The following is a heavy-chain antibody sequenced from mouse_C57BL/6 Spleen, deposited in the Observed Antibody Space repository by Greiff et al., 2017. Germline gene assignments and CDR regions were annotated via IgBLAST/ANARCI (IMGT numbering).Heavy chain of an antibody. CDR2: INPSSGYT. Sequence: QVQLKESGAELARPGASVKMSCKASGYTFTSYTMHWVKQRPGQGLEWIGYINPSSGYTKYNQKFKDKATLTADKSSSTAYMQLSSLTSEDSAVYYCARGYSNPSYAMDYWGQGTSVTVSS. D-gene: IGHD2-5*01. V-gene: IGHV1-4*01. CDR3: ARGYSNPSYAMDY. J-gene: IGHJ4*01. CDR1: GYTFTSYT.